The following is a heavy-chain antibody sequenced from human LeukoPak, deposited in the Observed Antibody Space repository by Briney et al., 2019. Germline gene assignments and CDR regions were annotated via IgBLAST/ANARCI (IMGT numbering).Heavy chain of an antibody. Sequence: GGSLRLSCAVSGFTVINNYMSWVRRAPGKGLEWVSGIYSGGSTYYADSVKGRFTISRDNSKNTLYLQMNSLRAEDTAVYYCAKDLLTDYSNYYFDYWGQGTQVTVSS. CDR3: AKDLLTDYSNYYFDY. V-gene: IGHV3-53*01. CDR1: GFTVINNY. D-gene: IGHD4/OR15-4a*01. CDR2: IYSGGST. J-gene: IGHJ4*02.